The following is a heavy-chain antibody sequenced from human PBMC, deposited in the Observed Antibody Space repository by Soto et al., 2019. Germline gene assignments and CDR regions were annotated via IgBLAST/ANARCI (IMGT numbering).Heavy chain of an antibody. J-gene: IGHJ4*02. Sequence: SGSSPVDPTPTPPPTLPLSWFSPPTSGGGVGWVRQPPGKALEWLALIYWDDDKRFSPSLKSRLTITKDTSKNQVVLTMTNMDPVDTATYYCALRATTSSLPYWGQGTLVTVSS. CDR1: WFSPPTSGGG. V-gene: IGHV2-5*02. CDR3: ALRATTSSLPY. D-gene: IGHD6-6*01. CDR2: IYWDDDK.